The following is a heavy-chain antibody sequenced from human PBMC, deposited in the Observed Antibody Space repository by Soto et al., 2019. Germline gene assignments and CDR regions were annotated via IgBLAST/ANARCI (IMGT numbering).Heavy chain of an antibody. CDR2: INHSGST. V-gene: IGHV4-34*01. J-gene: IGHJ4*02. D-gene: IGHD4-17*01. CDR1: GGSFSGYY. Sequence: QVQLQQWGAGLLKPSETLSLTCAVYGGSFSGYYWSWIRQPPGKGLEWIGEINHSGSTNYNPSLKGRVTISVDTSKHQCSLKLSSVTAADTAVYYCARGSDRLRWKREDSFYFDYWGQGTLVTVSS. CDR3: ARGSDRLRWKREDSFYFDY.